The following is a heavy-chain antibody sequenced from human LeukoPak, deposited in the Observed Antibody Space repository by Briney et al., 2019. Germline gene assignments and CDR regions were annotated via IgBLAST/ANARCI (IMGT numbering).Heavy chain of an antibody. J-gene: IGHJ5*02. CDR2: INPSGDNT. CDR1: GFTFSSYG. Sequence: GGSLRLSCAASGFTFSSYGMHWVRQAPGQGLEWMGIINPSGDNTWYAQKFQGRVTMTRDMATSTDYMEVSSLRSEDTAVYYCARDNSVGDSAWWFDPWGQGTLVTVSS. V-gene: IGHV1-46*01. D-gene: IGHD5-12*01. CDR3: ARDNSVGDSAWWFDP.